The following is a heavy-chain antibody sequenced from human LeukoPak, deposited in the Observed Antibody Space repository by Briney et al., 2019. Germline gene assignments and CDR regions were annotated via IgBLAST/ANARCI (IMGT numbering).Heavy chain of an antibody. CDR2: IYSGGST. Sequence: GGSLRLSCAASGFTVSSNYMSWVRQAPGKGLEWVSVIYSGGSTYYADSVKGRFTISRDNSKNTLYLQMNSLRAEDTAVYYCARASTYYYDSSGGFDYWGQGTLVTVSS. J-gene: IGHJ4*02. CDR1: GFTVSSNY. D-gene: IGHD3-22*01. CDR3: ARASTYYYDSSGGFDY. V-gene: IGHV3-66*01.